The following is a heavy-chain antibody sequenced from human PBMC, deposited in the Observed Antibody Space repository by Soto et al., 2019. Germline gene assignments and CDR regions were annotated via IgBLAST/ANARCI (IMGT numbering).Heavy chain of an antibody. J-gene: IGHJ4*02. Sequence: PGGSLRLSCAASGFTFSRYWMHWVRQDPGEGLVWVSHINSDGSNTKYADSVKGRFTISRDNAKDTVYLQMNSLRVDDTAVYYCARDTNGLSYWGQGTLVTVSS. V-gene: IGHV3-74*03. CDR2: INSDGSNT. CDR3: ARDTNGLSY. CDR1: GFTFSRYW. D-gene: IGHD1-1*01.